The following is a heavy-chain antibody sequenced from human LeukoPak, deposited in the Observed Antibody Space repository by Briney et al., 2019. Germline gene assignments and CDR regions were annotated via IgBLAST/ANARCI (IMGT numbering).Heavy chain of an antibody. CDR3: ARSGSGSSWYYFDY. CDR1: GFTFNTYG. CDR2: ITSSGGST. Sequence: PGGSLRLSCAASGFTFNTYGMTWVRQAPGKGLEWVSAITSSGGSTYYGDSVKGRFTISRDNSKNTLYLQMNSLRAEDTAVYYCARSGSGSSWYYFDYWGQGTLVTVSS. V-gene: IGHV3-23*01. J-gene: IGHJ4*02. D-gene: IGHD1-26*01.